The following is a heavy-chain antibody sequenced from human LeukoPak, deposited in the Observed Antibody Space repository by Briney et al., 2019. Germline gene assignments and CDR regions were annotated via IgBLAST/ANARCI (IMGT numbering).Heavy chain of an antibody. Sequence: GGSLRLSCAASGFTFDDYAMHWVRQAPGKGLEWVSGISWNSGSIGYADSVKGRFTISRDNSKNTLYLQMNSLRAEDTAVYYCAKDLGSSGWHPYFDYWGQGTLVTVSS. D-gene: IGHD6-19*01. CDR2: ISWNSGSI. CDR3: AKDLGSSGWHPYFDY. CDR1: GFTFDDYA. J-gene: IGHJ4*02. V-gene: IGHV3-9*01.